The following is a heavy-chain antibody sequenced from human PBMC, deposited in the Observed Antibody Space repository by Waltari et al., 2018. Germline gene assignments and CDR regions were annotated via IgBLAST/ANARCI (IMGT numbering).Heavy chain of an antibody. D-gene: IGHD2-15*01. V-gene: IGHV4-4*02. CDR2: SHRSGRT. J-gene: IGHJ4*02. CDR3: ARDRGRGLYLDS. Sequence: QLQLQESGPGLVKPSGTLSRTCIVSGDSLSSNNWWSWVRQPPEKGLEWIGQSHRSGRTNYNPSLESRVTISINTANNQFSLKVTSTTAADTAVYYCARDRGRGLYLDSWGQGTLVTVSP. CDR1: GDSLSSNNW.